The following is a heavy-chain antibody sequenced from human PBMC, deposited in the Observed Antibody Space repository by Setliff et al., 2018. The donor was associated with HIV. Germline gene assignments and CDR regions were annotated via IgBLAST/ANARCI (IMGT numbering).Heavy chain of an antibody. CDR3: ARGEGWELPIPTHYMDV. Sequence: ASVKVSCKASGYTFTSYGISWVRQAPGQGLEWMGWISAYNGNTNYAQKLQGRVTMTTDTSTNTAYMELRSLRSDDTAVYYCARGEGWELPIPTHYMDVWGKGTTVTVSS. CDR1: GYTFTSYG. CDR2: ISAYNGNT. D-gene: IGHD1-26*01. V-gene: IGHV1-18*01. J-gene: IGHJ6*03.